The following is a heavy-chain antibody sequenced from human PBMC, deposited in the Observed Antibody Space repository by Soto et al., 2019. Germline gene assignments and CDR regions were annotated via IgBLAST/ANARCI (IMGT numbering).Heavy chain of an antibody. Sequence: GASVKVSCKASGFTFFTSAVQWVRQARGQRLEWIGWIVVASGNTNYAQQFQERVTITRDMSTNTAYMELSSLRSEDTAVYYCAADPYCRGDCYFDYWGQGIMVTVSS. V-gene: IGHV1-58*01. CDR1: GFTFFTSA. D-gene: IGHD2-21*02. J-gene: IGHJ4*02. CDR3: AADPYCRGDCYFDY. CDR2: IVVASGNT.